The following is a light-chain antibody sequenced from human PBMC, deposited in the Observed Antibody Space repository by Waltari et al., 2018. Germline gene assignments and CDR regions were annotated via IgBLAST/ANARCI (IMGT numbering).Light chain of an antibody. J-gene: IGKJ4*01. V-gene: IGKV1-39*01. CDR3: QQSYSTPPT. CDR2: GTS. CDR1: QSISSD. Sequence: DIQMTQSPSSLSAYVGDRDPITCRASQSISSDLNWYQQKPGKAPKLLISGTSNLQSGVPSGFSGSGSGTDFTLTINSLQPLDSATYYCQQSYSTPPTFGGGTKVEI.